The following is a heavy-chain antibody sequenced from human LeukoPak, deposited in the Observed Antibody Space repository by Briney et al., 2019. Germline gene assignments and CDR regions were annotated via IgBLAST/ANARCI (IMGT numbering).Heavy chain of an antibody. Sequence: GGSLRLSCAASGFTFSSYAMSWVRQAPGKGLEWVSVIYSGGSTYYADSVKGRFTISRDNSKNTLYLQMNSLRAEDTAVYYCASGPVTVTTYYFDYWGQGTLVTVSS. D-gene: IGHD4-17*01. CDR3: ASGPVTVTTYYFDY. CDR1: GFTFSSYA. J-gene: IGHJ4*02. V-gene: IGHV3-53*01. CDR2: IYSGGST.